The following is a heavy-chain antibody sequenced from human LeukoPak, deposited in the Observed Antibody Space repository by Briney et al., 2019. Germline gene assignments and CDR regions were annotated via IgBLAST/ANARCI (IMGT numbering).Heavy chain of an antibody. V-gene: IGHV3-23*01. CDR1: GFIFDDYA. J-gene: IGHJ4*02. CDR3: AKDERGDYGEH. Sequence: GRSLRLSCAASGFIFDDYAMHWVRQAPGKGLEWVSAISGSGGSTYYADSVKGRFTISRDNSKNTLYLQMNSLRAEDTAVYYCAKDERGDYGEHWGQGTLVTVSS. D-gene: IGHD4-17*01. CDR2: ISGSGGST.